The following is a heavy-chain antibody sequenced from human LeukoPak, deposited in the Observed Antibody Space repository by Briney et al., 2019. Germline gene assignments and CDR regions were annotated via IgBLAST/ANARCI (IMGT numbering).Heavy chain of an antibody. CDR3: ARDFEAVADEEGYDAFDI. V-gene: IGHV1-18*01. Sequence: EASVKVSCKASGYTFTRYGMTWVRQAPGQGLEWMGWISGYNGNTNYAQKLQGRVTMTKDTSTSRVYMELRSLRPDDTAVYYRARDFEAVADEEGYDAFDIWGQGTMVTVSS. CDR2: ISGYNGNT. CDR1: GYTFTRYG. J-gene: IGHJ3*02. D-gene: IGHD6-19*01.